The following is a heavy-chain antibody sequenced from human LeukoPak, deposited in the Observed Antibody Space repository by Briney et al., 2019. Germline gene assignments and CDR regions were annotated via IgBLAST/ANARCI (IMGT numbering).Heavy chain of an antibody. CDR1: GFTFSSYG. CDR3: AKGRELWLVAYYYYGMDV. J-gene: IGHJ6*02. Sequence: VQPGRSLRLSCAASGFTFSSYGMHWVRQAPGKGLEWVAVISYDGSNKYYADSVKGRFTISRDNSKNTLHLQMNSLRAEDTAVYYCAKGRELWLVAYYYYGMDVWGQGTTVTVSS. CDR2: ISYDGSNK. V-gene: IGHV3-30*18. D-gene: IGHD5-18*01.